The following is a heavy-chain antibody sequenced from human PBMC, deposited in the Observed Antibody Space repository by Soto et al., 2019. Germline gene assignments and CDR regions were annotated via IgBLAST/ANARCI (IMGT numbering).Heavy chain of an antibody. CDR2: IYYSGST. CDR1: DGAISGDY. CDR3: ARVGSSTFWPYYYYYGMDV. V-gene: IGHV4-59*01. J-gene: IGHJ6*02. Sequence: SGTLCLTCTVSDGAISGDYWSWKRKPPGKGLEWIGYIYYSGSTNYNPSLKSRVTISVDTSKNQFSLKLSSVTAADTAVYYCARVGSSTFWPYYYYYGMDVWGQGTTVTVSS. D-gene: IGHD6-6*01.